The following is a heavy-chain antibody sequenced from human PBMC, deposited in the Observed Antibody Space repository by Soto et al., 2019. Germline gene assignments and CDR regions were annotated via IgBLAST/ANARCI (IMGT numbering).Heavy chain of an antibody. J-gene: IGHJ4*02. CDR1: GGTLSSFINYP. CDR3: ARRDTSGFLRYFDN. V-gene: IGHV1-69*06. Sequence: QMQLVQSGAEVKKPGSSVKVSCKASGGTLSSFINYPINWVRQAPGQGLEWMGGIVPNVGTVNYAQKFQGSVTITADKSTGTAYMEVSSLRSEDTARYYCARRDTSGFLRYFDNWGQGTLVTVSS. CDR2: IVPNVGTV. D-gene: IGHD3-3*01.